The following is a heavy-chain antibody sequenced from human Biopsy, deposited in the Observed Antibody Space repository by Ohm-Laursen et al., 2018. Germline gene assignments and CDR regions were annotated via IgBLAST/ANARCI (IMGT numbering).Heavy chain of an antibody. CDR1: GFSLTTPGVG. J-gene: IGHJ4*02. CDR3: ARVLYYDSSGYFLDH. Sequence: PTQTLTLTSTFSGFSLTTPGVGVGWIRQPPGKALEWLALIYWNEKKRFRPSLRDRLTIIKDTSKNQVVLTVTNVDPVDKATYYCARVLYYDSSGYFLDHWGQGTLVTVSS. V-gene: IGHV2-5*01. D-gene: IGHD3-22*01. CDR2: IYWNEKK.